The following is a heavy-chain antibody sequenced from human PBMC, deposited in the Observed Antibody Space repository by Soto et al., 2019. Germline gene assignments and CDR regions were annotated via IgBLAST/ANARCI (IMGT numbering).Heavy chain of an antibody. Sequence: EVQLLESGGGLVQPGGSLRLSCAASGFTFSSYAMSWVHQAPGKGLEWVSAISGSGGSTYYADSVKGRFTISRDNSKNTLYLQMNSLRAEDTAVYYCAKDRTQWLVYPLFDYWGQGTLVTVSS. D-gene: IGHD6-19*01. V-gene: IGHV3-23*01. CDR3: AKDRTQWLVYPLFDY. CDR2: ISGSGGST. J-gene: IGHJ4*02. CDR1: GFTFSSYA.